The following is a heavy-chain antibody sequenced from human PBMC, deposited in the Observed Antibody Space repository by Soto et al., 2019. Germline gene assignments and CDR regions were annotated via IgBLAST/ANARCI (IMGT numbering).Heavy chain of an antibody. CDR3: ARDQYYYDSSGLNYYGMDV. D-gene: IGHD3-22*01. Sequence: QPGGSLRLSCAASGFTVISNYMSWVRQAPGKGLEWVSVIYSGGSTYYADSVKGRFTISRDNSKNTLYLQMNSLRAEDTAVYYCARDQYYYDSSGLNYYGMDVWGQGTTVTVSS. CDR1: GFTVISNY. CDR2: IYSGGST. V-gene: IGHV3-53*01. J-gene: IGHJ6*02.